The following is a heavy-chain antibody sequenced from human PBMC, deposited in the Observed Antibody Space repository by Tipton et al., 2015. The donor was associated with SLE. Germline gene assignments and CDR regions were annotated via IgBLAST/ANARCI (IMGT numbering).Heavy chain of an antibody. J-gene: IGHJ4*02. V-gene: IGHV4-59*01. CDR1: GGSINSYY. Sequence: TLSLTCTVSGGSINSYYWSWIRQPLGKGLEWIGNIYYSGSNNYNPSLKSRVTISVDTPKNQFSLKLSSVTATDTAVYYCARERSIVAAVDYWGQGTLVTVSS. D-gene: IGHD6-13*01. CDR3: ARERSIVAAVDY. CDR2: IYYSGSN.